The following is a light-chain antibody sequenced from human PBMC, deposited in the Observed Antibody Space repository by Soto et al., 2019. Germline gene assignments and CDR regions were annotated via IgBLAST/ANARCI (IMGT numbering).Light chain of an antibody. CDR1: ISNIGAGYG. J-gene: IGLJ2*01. V-gene: IGLV1-40*01. Sequence: SVLTQPPSVSGAPGQRVTLSCTGSISNIGAGYGVHWYQQLPGRAPKLLVYDNNKRHSGVPDRFSGSKSGTSASLAITGLQADDEADYYCQSYDSSLSGVVFGGGTKLTVL. CDR3: QSYDSSLSGVV. CDR2: DNN.